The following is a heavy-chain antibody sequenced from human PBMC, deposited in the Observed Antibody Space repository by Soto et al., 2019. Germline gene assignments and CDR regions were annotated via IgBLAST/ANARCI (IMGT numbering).Heavy chain of an antibody. CDR3: ARAPTKIVVEQGKYFQH. CDR2: INHSGST. Sequence: QVQLQQWGAGLLKPSETLSLTCAVYGGSFSGYYWSWIRQPPGKGLEWIGEINHSGSTNYNPSLKNGVTISVDTSKYQFSRKLTSVAAADTAVYYYARAPTKIVVEQGKYFQHWGQRTLDTVTT. J-gene: IGHJ1*01. V-gene: IGHV4-34*01. CDR1: GGSFSGYY. D-gene: IGHD2-15*01.